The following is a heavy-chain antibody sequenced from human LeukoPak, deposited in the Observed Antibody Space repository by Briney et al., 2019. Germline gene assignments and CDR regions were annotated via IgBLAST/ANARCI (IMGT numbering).Heavy chain of an antibody. Sequence: GGSLRLSCAASGFTFSSYAMSWVRQAPGKGLEWVSAISGSGGSTYYADSVNGRFTISRDNSKNTLYLQMNSLRAEDTAVYYCAKALHSSGWQSIDYWGQGTLVTVSS. CDR3: AKALHSSGWQSIDY. D-gene: IGHD6-19*01. CDR1: GFTFSSYA. V-gene: IGHV3-23*01. CDR2: ISGSGGST. J-gene: IGHJ4*02.